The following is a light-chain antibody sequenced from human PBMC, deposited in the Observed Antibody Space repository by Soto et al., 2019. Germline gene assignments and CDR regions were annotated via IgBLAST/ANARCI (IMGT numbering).Light chain of an antibody. CDR1: RSISDW. CDR2: DAS. J-gene: IGKJ1*01. CDR3: QQYDNLPPTWT. Sequence: DIQMTQSPSSLSPSVGDRVTITCRASRSISDWLAWYQQKPGKAPELLIFDASTLYSGVPSRFSGSGSGTDFTFTISSLQPEDIATYYCQQYDNLPPTWTFGQGTKVDI. V-gene: IGKV1-5*01.